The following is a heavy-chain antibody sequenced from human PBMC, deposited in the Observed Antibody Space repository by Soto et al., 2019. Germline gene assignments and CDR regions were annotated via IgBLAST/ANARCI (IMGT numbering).Heavy chain of an antibody. CDR2: IKQDGSEK. CDR3: ARPLSGRRYLDY. D-gene: IGHD3-16*01. Sequence: SLRLSCAASGFTFSSYWMSWARQAPGKGLEWVANIKQDGSEKYYVDSVKGRFTISRDNAKNSLYLQMNSLRAEDTAVYYCARPLSGRRYLDYWGQGTLVTVSS. J-gene: IGHJ4*02. CDR1: GFTFSSYW. V-gene: IGHV3-7*01.